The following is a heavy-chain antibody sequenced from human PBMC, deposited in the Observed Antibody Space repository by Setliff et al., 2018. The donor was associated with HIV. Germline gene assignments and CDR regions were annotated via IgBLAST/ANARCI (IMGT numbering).Heavy chain of an antibody. CDR3: ARLRPNWDYFDY. V-gene: IGHV4-4*02. CDR1: GASISSGNW. Sequence: SSENLSLTCAVSGASISSGNWWSWVRQSPGKGLEWIGEIFHTGSTNYNPSLKSRVTISVDTSKNHFSLNVSSLTAADTALYFCARLRPNWDYFDYWGQGTQVTSPQ. D-gene: IGHD3-16*01. CDR2: IFHTGST. J-gene: IGHJ4*02.